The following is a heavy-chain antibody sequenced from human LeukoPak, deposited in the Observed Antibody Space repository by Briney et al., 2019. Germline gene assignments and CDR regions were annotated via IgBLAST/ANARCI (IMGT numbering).Heavy chain of an antibody. CDR1: GFTVSSNY. Sequence: PGGSLRLSCAASGFTVSSNYMSWVRQAPGKGLEWVSVIYSGGSTYYADSVKGRFTISRDNSKNTLYLQMNSLRAEDTAVYYCAKDLFVRGGIRVFDYWGQGTLVTVSS. J-gene: IGHJ4*02. CDR2: IYSGGST. CDR3: AKDLFVRGGIRVFDY. V-gene: IGHV3-53*01. D-gene: IGHD3-10*02.